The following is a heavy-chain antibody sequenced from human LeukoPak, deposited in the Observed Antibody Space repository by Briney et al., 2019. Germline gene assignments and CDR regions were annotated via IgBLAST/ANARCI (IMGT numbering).Heavy chain of an antibody. D-gene: IGHD1-26*01. CDR1: GLSISSGSYY. CDR2: IYTSGST. J-gene: IGHJ4*02. V-gene: IGHV4-61*02. CDR3: ARVTRYPNTFDY. Sequence: SETLSLTCTFSGLSISSGSYYWSWVRQPTGKGLEWIGRIYTSGSTNYNPSLKSRVTISVDTSKNQFSLKLSSVTAADTAVYYCARVTRYPNTFDYWGQGTLVTVSS.